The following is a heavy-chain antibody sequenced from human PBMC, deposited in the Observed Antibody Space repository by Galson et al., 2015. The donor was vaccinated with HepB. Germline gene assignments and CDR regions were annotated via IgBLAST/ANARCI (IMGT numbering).Heavy chain of an antibody. V-gene: IGHV1-2*06. D-gene: IGHD3-22*01. CDR3: ARTSYYYDSSGYSDY. Sequence: SVKVSCKASGYTFTGYYMHWVRQAPGQGLEWMGRINPNSGGTNYAQKFQGRVTMTRDTSISTGYMELSSLISDDTAVYYCARTSYYYDSSGYSDYWGQGTLVTLSS. J-gene: IGHJ4*02. CDR1: GYTFTGYY. CDR2: INPNSGGT.